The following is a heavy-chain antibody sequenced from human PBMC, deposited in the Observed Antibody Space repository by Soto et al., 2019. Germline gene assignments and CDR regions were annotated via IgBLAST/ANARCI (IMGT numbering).Heavy chain of an antibody. CDR1: GGTFTSTA. V-gene: IGHV1-69*01. CDR2: IIPVLETP. CDR3: ASSAGLDHLLNYYGLNV. J-gene: IGHJ6*02. D-gene: IGHD6-13*01. Sequence: QVLLVQSSAEVKKPGSSVKVSCKASGGTFTSTAFSWVRQAPGQGLEWMGGIIPVLETPNYAQKFQARLTVTADASTTTVHMELSSLRADDPAVYYCASSAGLDHLLNYYGLNVWGQGTTVTVSS.